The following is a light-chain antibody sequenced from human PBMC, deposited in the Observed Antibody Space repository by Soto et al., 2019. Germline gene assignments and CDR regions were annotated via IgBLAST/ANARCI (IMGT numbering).Light chain of an antibody. V-gene: IGKV3-15*01. Sequence: EIVMTQPPASLSVFPGERATLSCRASQSISSNLAWYQQKPGQAPRLLIYAASTRATGIPARFSGSGSGTEFTLTISSLQSEDLAVYYCQQYNRWLTFGGGTKVEIK. CDR2: AAS. CDR1: QSISSN. J-gene: IGKJ4*01. CDR3: QQYNRWLT.